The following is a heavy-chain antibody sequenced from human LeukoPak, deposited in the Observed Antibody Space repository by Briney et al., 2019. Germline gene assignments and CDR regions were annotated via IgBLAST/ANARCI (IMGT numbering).Heavy chain of an antibody. Sequence: SETLSLTCTVSGGSISSYYWSWIRQPAGKGLEWIGRIYTSGGTNYNPSLKSRVTMSVDTSKNQFSLKLSSVTAADTAVYYCARESFDWLFDYYYYYGMDVWGQGTTVTVSS. CDR2: IYTSGGT. J-gene: IGHJ6*02. CDR3: ARESFDWLFDYYYYYGMDV. D-gene: IGHD3-9*01. V-gene: IGHV4-4*07. CDR1: GGSISSYY.